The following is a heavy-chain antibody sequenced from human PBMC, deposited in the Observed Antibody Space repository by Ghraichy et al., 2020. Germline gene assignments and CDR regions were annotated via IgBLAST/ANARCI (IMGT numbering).Heavy chain of an antibody. CDR3: GREGFAGMGLDY. V-gene: IGHV1-3*01. CDR2: INPANGNT. D-gene: IGHD5-18*01. J-gene: IGHJ4*02. Sequence: ASVKVSCKASGYTFSRNTIHWVRQAPGQRLEWMGWINPANGNTKYSQQFQDTVTFTRDTSASTVYMELSSLRIEDMAVYYCGREGFAGMGLDYWGQGTLVTVSS. CDR1: GYTFSRNT.